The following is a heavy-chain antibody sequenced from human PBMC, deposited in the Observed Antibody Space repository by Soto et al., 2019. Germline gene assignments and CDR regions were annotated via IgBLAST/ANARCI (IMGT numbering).Heavy chain of an antibody. V-gene: IGHV1-18*04. J-gene: IGHJ5*02. CDR3: ARGLNDFWGGYYELDP. CDR2: ISAYNGNT. Sequence: ASVKVSCKASGYTFTSYGISWVRQAPGQGLEWMGWISAYNGNTNYAQKLQGRVTMTTDTSTSTAYMELRSLRSDDTAVYYCARGLNDFWGGYYELDPWGQGTLVTVSS. D-gene: IGHD3-3*01. CDR1: GYTFTSYG.